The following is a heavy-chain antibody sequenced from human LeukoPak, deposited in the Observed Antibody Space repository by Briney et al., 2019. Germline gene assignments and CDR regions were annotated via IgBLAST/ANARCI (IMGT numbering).Heavy chain of an antibody. J-gene: IGHJ6*02. Sequence: ASVKVSCKASGGTFSSYAISWVRQAPGQGLEWMGGIIPIFGTANYAQKFQGRVTITADESTSTAYMELSSLRSEDKAVYYCASGEQHPYYYYGMDVWGQGTTVTVSS. CDR3: ASGEQHPYYYYGMDV. CDR2: IIPIFGTA. D-gene: IGHD6-13*01. CDR1: GGTFSSYA. V-gene: IGHV1-69*13.